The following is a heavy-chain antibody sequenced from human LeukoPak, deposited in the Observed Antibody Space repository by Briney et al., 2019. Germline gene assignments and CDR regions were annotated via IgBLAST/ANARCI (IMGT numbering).Heavy chain of an antibody. CDR3: AKDSTVTTGGAFDI. CDR1: GYTFTSYG. V-gene: IGHV1-18*04. D-gene: IGHD4-17*01. Sequence: ASVKVSCKASGYTFTSYGISWVRHAPGQGLEWMGWISAYNGNTNYAQKLQGRVTMTTDTSTSTAYMELRSLRSDDTAVYYCAKDSTVTTGGAFDIWGQGTMVTVSS. J-gene: IGHJ3*02. CDR2: ISAYNGNT.